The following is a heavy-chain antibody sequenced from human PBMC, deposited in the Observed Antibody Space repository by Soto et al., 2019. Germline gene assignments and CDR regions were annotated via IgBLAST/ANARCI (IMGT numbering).Heavy chain of an antibody. CDR2: ISANGGST. V-gene: IGHV3-23*01. CDR1: GFTFTSYA. D-gene: IGHD5-12*01. Sequence: EVHLLESGGGLVQPGGSLRLSCVVSGFTFTSYAMSWVRRAPGKGLEWVSLISANGGSTDYVDSVKGRFTVSRDNSKNKLYLQMNSLRADDTSIYYCAREVALIRGDYWGQGTLVTVSS. CDR3: AREVALIRGDY. J-gene: IGHJ4*02.